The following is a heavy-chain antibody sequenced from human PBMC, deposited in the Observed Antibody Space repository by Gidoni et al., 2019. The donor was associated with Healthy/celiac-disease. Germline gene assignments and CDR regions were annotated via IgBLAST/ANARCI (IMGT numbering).Heavy chain of an antibody. Sequence: QVQLVESGGGVVQPGRSLRLSCAASGFTFSSYAMHWVRQAPGKGLEWVAVISYDGSNKYYADSVKGRFTISRDNSKNTLYLQMNSLRAEDTAVYYCARDYFEFVVPAVSDGMDVWGQGTTVTVSS. V-gene: IGHV3-30-3*01. D-gene: IGHD2-2*01. CDR1: GFTFSSYA. CDR3: ARDYFEFVVPAVSDGMDV. CDR2: ISYDGSNK. J-gene: IGHJ6*02.